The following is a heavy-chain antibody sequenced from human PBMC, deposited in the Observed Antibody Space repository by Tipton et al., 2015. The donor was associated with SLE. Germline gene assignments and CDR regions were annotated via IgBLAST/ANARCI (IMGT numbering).Heavy chain of an antibody. Sequence: LRLSCGVSGFTFSDYYMSWIRQPPGKGLEWIGSIYYSGSTYYNPSLKSRVTISVDTSKNQFSLKLSSVTAADTAMYYCARVWGIAASFDPWGQGTLVTVSS. V-gene: IGHV4-38-2*01. D-gene: IGHD6-13*01. J-gene: IGHJ5*02. CDR2: IYYSGST. CDR1: GFTFSDYY. CDR3: ARVWGIAASFDP.